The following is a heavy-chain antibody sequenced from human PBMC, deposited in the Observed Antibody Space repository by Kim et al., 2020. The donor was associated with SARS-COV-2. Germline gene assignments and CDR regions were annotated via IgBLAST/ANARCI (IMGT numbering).Heavy chain of an antibody. Sequence: ASVKVSCKASGYTFTSYGISWVRQAPGQGLEWMGWISAYNGNTNYAQKLQGRVTMTTDTSTSTAYMELRSLRSDDTAVYYCARDLSDAVTLPIDPWGQGTLVTVSS. CDR3: ARDLSDAVTLPIDP. J-gene: IGHJ5*02. CDR2: ISAYNGNT. V-gene: IGHV1-18*01. D-gene: IGHD4-17*01. CDR1: GYTFTSYG.